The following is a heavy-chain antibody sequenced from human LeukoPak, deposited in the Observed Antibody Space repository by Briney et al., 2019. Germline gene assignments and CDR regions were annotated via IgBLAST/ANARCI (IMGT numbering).Heavy chain of an antibody. CDR1: GFTFSSYS. CDR2: ISTSSSTI. J-gene: IGHJ4*02. CDR3: AREPRGYSYGL. D-gene: IGHD5-18*01. V-gene: IGHV3-48*04. Sequence: GGSLRLSCAASGFTFSSYSMNWVRQAPGKGLEWVSYISTSSSTIYYANSVKGRFTISRDNAKDSLYLQMNSLRAEDTAVYYCAREPRGYSYGLWGRGTLVTVSP.